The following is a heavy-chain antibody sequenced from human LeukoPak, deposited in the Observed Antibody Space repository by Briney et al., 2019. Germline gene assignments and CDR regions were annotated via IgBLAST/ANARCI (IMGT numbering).Heavy chain of an antibody. D-gene: IGHD1-26*01. CDR1: GFTFSSYS. V-gene: IGHV3-21*01. CDR3: AKGSGNYLTYYFDY. Sequence: GGSLRLSCAASGFTFSSYSMNWVRQAPGKGLEWVSSISSSSSYIYYADSVKGRFTISRDNSKNTLYLQMNSLRAEDTAVYYCAKGSGNYLTYYFDYWGQGTLVTVSS. CDR2: ISSSSSYI. J-gene: IGHJ4*02.